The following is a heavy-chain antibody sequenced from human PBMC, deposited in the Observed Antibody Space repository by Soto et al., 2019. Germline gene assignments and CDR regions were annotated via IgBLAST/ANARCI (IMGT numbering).Heavy chain of an antibody. CDR3: AKLHYDFWSGYYPFDY. CDR1: GFTFSSST. D-gene: IGHD3-3*01. Sequence: GGSLRLSCSASGFTFSSSTMHWVRQAPGKGLEYVSAITTEGGTTYYADSVKGRFTISRDNSKNTLYLQMNSLRAEDTAVYYCAKLHYDFWSGYYPFDYWGQGTLVTVSS. CDR2: ITTEGGTT. J-gene: IGHJ4*02. V-gene: IGHV3-64*04.